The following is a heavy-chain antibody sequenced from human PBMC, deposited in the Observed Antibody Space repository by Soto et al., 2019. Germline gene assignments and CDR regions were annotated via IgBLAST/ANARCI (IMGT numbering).Heavy chain of an antibody. CDR1: GGTFSSYA. Sequence: SVKVSCKASGGTFSSYAISWVRQAPGLGLEWMGGIIPIFGTANYAQKFQGRVTITADKSTSTAYMELSSLRSEDTAVYYCARFSSSSSSYPYYYYGMDVWGQGTTVTVSS. CDR3: ARFSSSSSSYPYYYYGMDV. J-gene: IGHJ6*02. D-gene: IGHD6-6*01. CDR2: IIPIFGTA. V-gene: IGHV1-69*06.